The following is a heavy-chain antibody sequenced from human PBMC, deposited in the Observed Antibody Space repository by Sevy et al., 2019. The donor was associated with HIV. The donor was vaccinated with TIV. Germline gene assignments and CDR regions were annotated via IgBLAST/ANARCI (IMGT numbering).Heavy chain of an antibody. CDR2: IVVGGGVT. CDR1: GFAFTNSA. CDR3: AAEDMTRCGGTWRVFDI. Sequence: ASVKVSCKASGFAFTNSAVQWVRQARGQRLEWMGWIVVGGGVTNYAQKFHERVTVTTDMSTSTAHMELTSLRSDDTAVYYCAAEDMTRCGGTWRVFDIWGQGTLVTVSS. V-gene: IGHV1-58*01. D-gene: IGHD3-16*01. J-gene: IGHJ3*02.